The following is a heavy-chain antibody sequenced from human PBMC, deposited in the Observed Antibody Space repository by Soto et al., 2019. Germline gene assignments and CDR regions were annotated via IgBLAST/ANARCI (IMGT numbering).Heavy chain of an antibody. Sequence: VKVSCKASGGTFSSYTISWVRQAPGQGLEWMGRIIPILGIANYAQKFQGRVTITADKSTSTAYMELSSLRSEDTAVYYCARDLRYFDWLVAPVYFDYWGQGTLVTVSS. CDR3: ARDLRYFDWLVAPVYFDY. V-gene: IGHV1-69*04. CDR2: IIPILGIA. J-gene: IGHJ4*02. D-gene: IGHD3-9*01. CDR1: GGTFSSYT.